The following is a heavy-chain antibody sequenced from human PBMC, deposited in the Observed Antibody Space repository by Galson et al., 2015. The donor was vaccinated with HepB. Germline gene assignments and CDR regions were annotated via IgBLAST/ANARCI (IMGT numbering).Heavy chain of an antibody. CDR3: CSSRRTGPRGRHLDY. J-gene: IGHJ4*02. V-gene: IGHV3-23*01. D-gene: IGHD2-15*01. Sequence: SLRLSCAASGFTFSSDAMSWVRQAPGKGLEWVSSISGSSTNKYYADSVKGRFTISRDNSKDTLYLQMNSLRTEDTAVYYCCSSRRTGPRGRHLDYWGQGTLVTVPS. CDR1: GFTFSSDA. CDR2: ISGSSTNK.